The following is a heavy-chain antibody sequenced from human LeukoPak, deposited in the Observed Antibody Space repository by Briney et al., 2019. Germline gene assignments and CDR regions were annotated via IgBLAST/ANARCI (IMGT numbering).Heavy chain of an antibody. J-gene: IGHJ4*02. V-gene: IGHV3-30*02. D-gene: IGHD3-3*01. Sequence: AGGSLRLSCAASGFTFSSYGMHWVRQAPGKGLEWVAFIRYDGSNKYYADSVKGRFTISRDNSKNTLYLQMNSLRAEDTAVYYCAKETNYDFWSGYWDYWGQGTLVTVSS. CDR1: GFTFSSYG. CDR2: IRYDGSNK. CDR3: AKETNYDFWSGYWDY.